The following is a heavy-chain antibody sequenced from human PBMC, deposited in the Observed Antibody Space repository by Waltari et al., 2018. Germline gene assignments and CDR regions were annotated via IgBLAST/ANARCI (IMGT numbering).Heavy chain of an antibody. V-gene: IGHV5-51*01. Sequence: EVQLVQSGAEVKKPGGSLKISGKGSGYSFSTHWSGWVRQMPGKGLEWMGIIYPSDYETKYSPSFQGQVTISADKSINTAYLQWSSLKASDTAMYYCARQDVAVVGPAADAFDIWGQGTVVTVSS. CDR2: IYPSDYET. J-gene: IGHJ3*02. CDR1: GYSFSTHW. D-gene: IGHD2-15*01. CDR3: ARQDVAVVGPAADAFDI.